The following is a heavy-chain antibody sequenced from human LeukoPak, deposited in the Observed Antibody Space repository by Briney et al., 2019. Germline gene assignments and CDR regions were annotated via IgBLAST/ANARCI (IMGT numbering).Heavy chain of an antibody. V-gene: IGHV3-30*02. Sequence: PGGSLRLPCVGSGFVFNSYGMHWVRQPPGKGLEWVAFIRYDGTNTFYADSVKGRFTISRDNAKNSLYLQMNSLRVEDTAVYYCARGGAAPDYWGQGTLVTVSS. J-gene: IGHJ4*02. CDR1: GFVFNSYG. CDR2: IRYDGTNT. D-gene: IGHD1-26*01. CDR3: ARGGAAPDY.